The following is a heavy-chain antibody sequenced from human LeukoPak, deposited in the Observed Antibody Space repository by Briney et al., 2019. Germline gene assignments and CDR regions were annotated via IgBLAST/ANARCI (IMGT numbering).Heavy chain of an antibody. CDR1: GVSISSGGYS. J-gene: IGHJ3*02. Sequence: PSETLSLTCAVSGVSISSGGYSWSWIRQPPGKGLEWIGYIYYSGSTYYNPSLKSRVTISVDTSKNQFSLKLSSVTAADTAVYYCARAPVVPAALYAFDIWGQGTMVTVSS. CDR2: IYYSGST. V-gene: IGHV4-30-4*07. CDR3: ARAPVVPAALYAFDI. D-gene: IGHD2-2*01.